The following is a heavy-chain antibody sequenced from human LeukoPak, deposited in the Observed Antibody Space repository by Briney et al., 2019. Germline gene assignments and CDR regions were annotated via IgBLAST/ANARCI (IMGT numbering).Heavy chain of an antibody. CDR1: GYSFTGYY. J-gene: IGHJ3*02. D-gene: IGHD2-2*01. Sequence: EASVKVSCKASGYSFTGYYIHWVRQAPGQGLEWMAWINPNSGDTNFAQKFQGRVTMTRDTSISTVYMELSRLRSDDTAVYYCAREYCSSTSCYLLLGNDAFDIWGQGTMVTVSS. V-gene: IGHV1-2*02. CDR2: INPNSGDT. CDR3: AREYCSSTSCYLLLGNDAFDI.